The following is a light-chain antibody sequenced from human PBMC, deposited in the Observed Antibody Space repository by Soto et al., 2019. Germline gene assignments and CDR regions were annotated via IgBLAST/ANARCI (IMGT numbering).Light chain of an antibody. V-gene: IGKV1-5*03. J-gene: IGKJ4*01. CDR3: QQYDSYPLT. CDR2: KAS. CDR1: QSISSW. Sequence: DIQMTQSPSTLSASVEDRVTITCRASQSISSWLAWYRQKPGKAPNLLIYKASSLESGVPSRFSGSGSGTEFTLTISSLQPDDFATYYCQQYDSYPLTFGGGTKVEIK.